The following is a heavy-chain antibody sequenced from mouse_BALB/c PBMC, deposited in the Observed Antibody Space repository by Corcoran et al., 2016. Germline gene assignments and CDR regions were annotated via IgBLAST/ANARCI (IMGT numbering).Heavy chain of an antibody. D-gene: IGHD3-1*01. CDR1: GFNIKDTY. CDR3: ARAYSSGHYFDY. CDR2: IDPANGNT. Sequence: EVQLQQSGAELVKPGASVKLSCTASGFNIKDTYMHWVKQRPEQGPEWIGRIDPANGNTKYDPKFQGKATITADTSSNTAYLQLSSLTSEDTAVYYCARAYSSGHYFDYWGQGTTLTVSS. J-gene: IGHJ2*01. V-gene: IGHV14-3*02.